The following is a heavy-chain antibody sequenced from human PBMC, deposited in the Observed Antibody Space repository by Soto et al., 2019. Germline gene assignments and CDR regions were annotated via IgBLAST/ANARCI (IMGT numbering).Heavy chain of an antibody. D-gene: IGHD4-17*01. Sequence: VASVKVSCKVSGYTLTELSMHWVRQAPGKGLESMGGFDPEDGETIYAQKFQGRVTMTEDTSTDTAYMELSSLRSEDTAVYYCATSFSIDYGDYPGRRAFDIWGQATMVTVSS. CDR3: ATSFSIDYGDYPGRRAFDI. V-gene: IGHV1-24*01. CDR1: GYTLTELS. CDR2: FDPEDGET. J-gene: IGHJ3*02.